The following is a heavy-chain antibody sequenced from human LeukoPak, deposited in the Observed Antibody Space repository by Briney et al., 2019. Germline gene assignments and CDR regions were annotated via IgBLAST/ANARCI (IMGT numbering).Heavy chain of an antibody. CDR2: ISSSGSTI. V-gene: IGHV3-11*04. J-gene: IGHJ2*01. CDR1: GFTFSSYD. Sequence: GGSLRLSCAASGFTFSSYDMSWIRQAPGKGLEWVSYISSSGSTIYYADSVKGRFTISRDNAKNSLYLQMNSLRAEDTAVYYCARSGNTGRDWYFDLWGRGTLVTVSS. D-gene: IGHD3-10*01. CDR3: ARSGNTGRDWYFDL.